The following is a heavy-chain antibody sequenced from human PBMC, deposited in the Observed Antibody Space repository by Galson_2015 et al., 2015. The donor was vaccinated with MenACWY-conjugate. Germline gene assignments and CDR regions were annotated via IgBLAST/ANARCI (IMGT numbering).Heavy chain of an antibody. CDR3: ARAKEQWLSETFEV. J-gene: IGHJ3*01. CDR1: GFTFSNSW. V-gene: IGHV3-7*04. CDR2: IKHDGSGK. D-gene: IGHD6-19*01. Sequence: SLRLSCAPSGFTFSNSWMGWVRQAPGKGLEWVAYIKHDGSGKYYVDSVKGRFIISRDNAKNSLYLQMDSLRAEDTAVDFCARAKEQWLSETFEVWGQGTVVAVSS.